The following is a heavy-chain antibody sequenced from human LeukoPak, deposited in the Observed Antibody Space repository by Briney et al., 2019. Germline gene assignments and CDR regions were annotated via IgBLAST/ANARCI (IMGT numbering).Heavy chain of an antibody. D-gene: IGHD1-26*01. CDR3: AKVARSYYLVY. J-gene: IGHJ4*02. CDR2: MNPNSGNT. CDR1: GGTFSSYA. Sequence: ASVKVSCKASGGTFSSYAISWVRQAAGQGLEWMGWMNPNSGNTGYAQKFQGRVTMTRNTSISTAYMELSSLRSEDTAVYYCAKVARSYYLVYWGQGTLVTVSS. V-gene: IGHV1-8*02.